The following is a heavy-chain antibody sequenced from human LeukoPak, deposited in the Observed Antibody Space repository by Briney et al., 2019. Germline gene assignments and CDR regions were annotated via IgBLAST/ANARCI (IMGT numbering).Heavy chain of an antibody. J-gene: IGHJ5*02. CDR2: ISWNGGSI. V-gene: IGHV3-20*04. D-gene: IGHD4-11*01. CDR1: GFRFDDYG. CDR3: ARFNYAVGWFDP. Sequence: RPGGSLRLSCTASGFRFDDYGMTWVRQAPGKGLEWVSGISWNGGSINYADSVKGRFIISRDNAKNSLYLQMNNLRAEDTAVYYCARFNYAVGWFDPWGQGTLVTVSS.